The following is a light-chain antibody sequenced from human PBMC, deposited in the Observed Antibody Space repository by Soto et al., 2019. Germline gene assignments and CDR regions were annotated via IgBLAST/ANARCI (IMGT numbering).Light chain of an antibody. CDR2: DAS. V-gene: IGKV3-11*01. CDR1: QSVSTY. Sequence: EIVLTQSPATLSLSLGERATLSCRASQSVSTYLAWYQQKPGQAPRLLIYDASNRATGIPARFSGSGSGTDFTITISSLEPEDFAVYYCQQRSNWPPTFGQGTKVEIK. CDR3: QQRSNWPPT. J-gene: IGKJ1*01.